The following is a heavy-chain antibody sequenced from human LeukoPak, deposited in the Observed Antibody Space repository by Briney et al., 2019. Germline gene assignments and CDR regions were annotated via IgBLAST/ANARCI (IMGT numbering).Heavy chain of an antibody. D-gene: IGHD4-11*01. Sequence: GESLNISCKGSGYSFTSYWIDWVGQMPGKGLEWMGIIYPADADTRYSPSFQGQVTISADKSISTAYLPWSSLKASDTAIYYCARLGYGNEGDYWGQGTLVTVSS. CDR1: GYSFTSYW. J-gene: IGHJ4*02. V-gene: IGHV5-51*01. CDR3: ARLGYGNEGDY. CDR2: IYPADADT.